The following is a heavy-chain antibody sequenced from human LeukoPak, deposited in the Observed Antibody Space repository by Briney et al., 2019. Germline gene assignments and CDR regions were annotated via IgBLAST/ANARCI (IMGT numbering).Heavy chain of an antibody. CDR1: RYTLTGYY. V-gene: IGHV1-2*02. Sequence: ASVKVSCKASRYTLTGYYFHWVRQAPGQGLEWMGWINPNSGGTNYAQKFQGRVTMTRDTSISTIYMEPGRLRFDDTAVFYCATTGYGGTYDAFDIWGQGTMVTVSS. J-gene: IGHJ3*02. CDR2: INPNSGGT. CDR3: ATTGYGGTYDAFDI. D-gene: IGHD4-23*01.